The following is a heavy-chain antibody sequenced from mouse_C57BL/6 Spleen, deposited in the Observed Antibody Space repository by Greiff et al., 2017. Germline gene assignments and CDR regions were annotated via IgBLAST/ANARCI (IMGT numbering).Heavy chain of an antibody. D-gene: IGHD2-4*01. Sequence: VHVKQSGPVLVKPGASVKMSCKASGYTFTDYYMNWVKQSHGKSLEWIGVINPYNGGTSYNQKFKGKATLTVDKSSSTAYMELNSLTSEDSAVYYCARNYGGPYWGQGTLVTVSA. CDR3: ARNYGGPY. CDR2: INPYNGGT. CDR1: GYTFTDYY. V-gene: IGHV1-19*01. J-gene: IGHJ3*01.